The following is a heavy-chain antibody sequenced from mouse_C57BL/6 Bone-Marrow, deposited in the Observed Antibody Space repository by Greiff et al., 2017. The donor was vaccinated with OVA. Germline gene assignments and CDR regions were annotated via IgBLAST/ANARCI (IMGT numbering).Heavy chain of an antibody. CDR3: ARELRSFAY. CDR2: IDPSDSYT. D-gene: IGHD1-1*01. J-gene: IGHJ3*01. CDR1: GYTFTSYW. Sequence: QVQLQQPGAELVMPGASVKLSCKASGYTFTSYWMHWVKQRPGQGLEWIGEIDPSDSYTNYNQKFKGKSTLTVDKSSSTASMQLSSLTSEDSAVYYCARELRSFAYWGQGTLVTVSA. V-gene: IGHV1-69*01.